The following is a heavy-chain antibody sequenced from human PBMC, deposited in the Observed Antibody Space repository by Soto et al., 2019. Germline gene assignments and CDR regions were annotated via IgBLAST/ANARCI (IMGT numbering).Heavy chain of an antibody. CDR3: ARAGGIAVTRLDL. CDR1: GYNFTSFN. CDR2: MKPTNGNA. V-gene: IGHV1-8*02. D-gene: IGHD6-19*01. J-gene: IGHJ1*01. Sequence: QDRLVQSGAELMRPGASVKISCRASGYNFTSFNVNWVRQASGQGPEWLGWMKPTNGNAAFARDFQSRGTVTLDLYTYTAYLELGVLSFGDTATEDCARAGGIAVTRLDLWGPGTVVTVS.